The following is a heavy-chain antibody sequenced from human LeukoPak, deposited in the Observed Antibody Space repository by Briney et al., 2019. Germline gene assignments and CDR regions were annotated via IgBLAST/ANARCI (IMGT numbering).Heavy chain of an antibody. CDR1: GGSXSSYY. CDR3: ARRGAAVAGYYFDY. Sequence: ETLSLTCXVSGGSXSSYYWSWIRQPPGKGLEWIGYIYYSGSTNYNPSLKSRVTISVDTSKNQFSLKLSSVTAADTAVYYCARRGAAVAGYYFDYWGQGTLVTVSS. CDR2: IYYSGST. D-gene: IGHD6-19*01. J-gene: IGHJ4*02. V-gene: IGHV4-59*08.